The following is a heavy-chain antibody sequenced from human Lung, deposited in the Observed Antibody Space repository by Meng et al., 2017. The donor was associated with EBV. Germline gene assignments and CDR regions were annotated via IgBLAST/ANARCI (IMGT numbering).Heavy chain of an antibody. D-gene: IGHD2/OR15-2a*01. Sequence: VPLGRSGAEVKKPGSSVKVACKTSGGSFSTYTFSWVRQAPGQGLEWMGGLIPVLNKAKSAPRFQDRVTFTADETTTTAYMELSSLTFEDTAVYFCARGRGNQPLFDFWGQGTLVTVSS. J-gene: IGHJ4*02. CDR2: LIPVLNKA. V-gene: IGHV1-69*10. CDR3: ARGRGNQPLFDF. CDR1: GGSFSTYT.